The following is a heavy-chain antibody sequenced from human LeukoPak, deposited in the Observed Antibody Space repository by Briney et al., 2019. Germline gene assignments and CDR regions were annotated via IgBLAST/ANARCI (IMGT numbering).Heavy chain of an antibody. CDR3: ARVMVRGRGYYGMDA. CDR2: IYTSGST. D-gene: IGHD3-10*01. CDR1: GGSISSYY. J-gene: IGHJ6*02. V-gene: IGHV4-4*07. Sequence: PSETLSLTCTVSGGSISSYYWSWIRQPAGKGLEWIRRIYTSGSTNYNPSLKSRVTMSVDTSKNQFSLKLSSVTAADTAVYYCARVMVRGRGYYGMDAWGQGTTVTVSS.